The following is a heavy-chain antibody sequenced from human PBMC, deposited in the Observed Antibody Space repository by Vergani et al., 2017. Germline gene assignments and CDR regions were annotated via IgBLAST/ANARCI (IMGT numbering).Heavy chain of an antibody. D-gene: IGHD3-9*01. V-gene: IGHV4-59*01. CDR3: ARDGNYFDWLDHWSGFDP. CDR2: IYYSGST. Sequence: QVQLQESGPGLVKPSQTLSLTCTVSGGSISSYYWSWIRQPPGKGLEWIGYIYYSGSTNYNPSLKSRVTISVDTSKNQFSLKLSSVTAADTAVYYCARDGNYFDWLDHWSGFDPWGQGTLVTVSS. CDR1: GGSISSYY. J-gene: IGHJ5*02.